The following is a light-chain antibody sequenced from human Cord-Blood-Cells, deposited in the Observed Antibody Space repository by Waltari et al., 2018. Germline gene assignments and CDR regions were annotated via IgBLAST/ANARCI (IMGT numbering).Light chain of an antibody. CDR3: QQYYSTPYT. J-gene: IGKJ2*01. V-gene: IGKV4-1*01. Sequence: DIVMTQSPASLAVSLGERATINCKSSQSVLYSSNNKNYLAWYQQKPGQPPKLRIYWASTRESVVPDRFSGSGSGTDFTLTISSLQAEDVAVYYCQQYYSTPYTFGQGTKLEIK. CDR1: QSVLYSSNNKNY. CDR2: WAS.